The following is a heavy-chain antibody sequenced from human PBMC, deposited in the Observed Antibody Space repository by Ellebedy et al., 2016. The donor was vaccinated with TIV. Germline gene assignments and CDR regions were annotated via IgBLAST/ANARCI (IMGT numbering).Heavy chain of an antibody. D-gene: IGHD6-25*01. V-gene: IGHV3-21*01. CDR2: ISSSSSYI. J-gene: IGHJ6*02. Sequence: GGSLRLXXAASGFTFSSYSMNWVRQAPGKGLEWVSSISSSSSYIYYADSVKGRFTISRDNAKNSLYLQMNSLRAEDTAVYYCARDRLNSMDVWGQGTTVTVSS. CDR3: ARDRLNSMDV. CDR1: GFTFSSYS.